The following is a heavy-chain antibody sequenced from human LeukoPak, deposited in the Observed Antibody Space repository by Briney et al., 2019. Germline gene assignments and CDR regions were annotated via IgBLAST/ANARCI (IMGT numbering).Heavy chain of an antibody. J-gene: IGHJ1*01. D-gene: IGHD6-6*01. V-gene: IGHV3-21*01. CDR3: ARDASSSGVAEYFQH. CDR1: GFTFSSYS. CDR2: IGSSSSYI. Sequence: GGSLRLSCAASGFTFSSYSMNWVRQAPGKGLEWVSSIGSSSSYIYYADSVKGRFTISRDNAKNSLYLQMNSLRAEDTAVYYCARDASSSGVAEYFQHWGQGTLVTVSS.